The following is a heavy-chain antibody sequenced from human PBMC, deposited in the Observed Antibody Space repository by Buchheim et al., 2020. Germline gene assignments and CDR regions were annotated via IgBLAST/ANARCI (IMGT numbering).Heavy chain of an antibody. V-gene: IGHV3-30*18. CDR3: AKDFASSSSYYYGMDV. CDR1: GFTFSSYG. J-gene: IGHJ6*02. Sequence: QVQLVESGGGVVQPGRSLRLSCAASGFTFSSYGMHWVRQAPGKGLEWVAVISYDGSNKYYADSVKGRFTISRDTSKNTLYLQMNSLRAEDTAVYYCAKDFASSSSYYYGMDVWGQGTT. CDR2: ISYDGSNK. D-gene: IGHD6-6*01.